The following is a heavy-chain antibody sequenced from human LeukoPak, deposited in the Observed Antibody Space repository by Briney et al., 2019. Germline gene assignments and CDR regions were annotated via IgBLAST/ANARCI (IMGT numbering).Heavy chain of an antibody. CDR2: IYYSGNT. J-gene: IGHJ4*02. V-gene: IGHV4-39*01. Sequence: SETLSLTCTVSGGSISSRSYYWGWIRQPPGKGLEWIGSIYYSGNTYYNPSLKSRVTISVDTSKNQFSLRLSSVTAADTAVYYCANKHCSSTSCAIGLVDYWGQGTLVTVSS. CDR1: GGSISSRSYY. D-gene: IGHD2-2*01. CDR3: ANKHCSSTSCAIGLVDY.